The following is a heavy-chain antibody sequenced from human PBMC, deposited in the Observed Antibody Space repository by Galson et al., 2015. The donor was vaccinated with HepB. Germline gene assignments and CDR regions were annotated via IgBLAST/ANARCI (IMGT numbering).Heavy chain of an antibody. V-gene: IGHV3-21*01. CDR2: ISSSSSYI. D-gene: IGHD3-10*01. CDR1: GFTFSSYS. J-gene: IGHJ6*02. CDR3: ARGLVRGPDYCDMDV. Sequence: SLRLSCAASGFTFSSYSMNWVRQAPGKGLEWVSSISSSSSYIYYADSVKGRFTISRDNAKNSLYLQMNSLRAEDTAVYYCARGLVRGPDYCDMDVWGQGTTVTVSS.